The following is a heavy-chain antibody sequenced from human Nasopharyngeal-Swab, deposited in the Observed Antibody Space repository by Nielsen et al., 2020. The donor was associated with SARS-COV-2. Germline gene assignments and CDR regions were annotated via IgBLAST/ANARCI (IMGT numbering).Heavy chain of an antibody. D-gene: IGHD4-17*01. CDR2: INHSGST. Sequence: SETLSLTFAVYGWSFSGYSWSWIRQPPGKGLEWIGEINHSGSTNYNPSLKSRVTISVDTSKNQFSLKLNSVTAADTAVYYCARASTVTTFFDLWGRGTLVTVSS. V-gene: IGHV4-34*01. J-gene: IGHJ2*01. CDR3: ARASTVTTFFDL. CDR1: GWSFSGYS.